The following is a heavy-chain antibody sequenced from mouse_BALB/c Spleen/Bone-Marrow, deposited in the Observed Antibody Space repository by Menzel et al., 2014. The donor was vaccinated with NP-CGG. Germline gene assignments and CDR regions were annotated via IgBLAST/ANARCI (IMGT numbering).Heavy chain of an antibody. V-gene: IGHV14-3*02. D-gene: IGHD1-1*02. CDR2: IDPANGNT. J-gene: IGHJ4*01. CDR1: GFNIKDAY. Sequence: SGAELVKPGASVKLSCTASGFNIKDAYMHWVKQRPEQGLEWIGRIDPANGNTKYDPKFQGKATITADTSSNTAYLQLSSLTSEDTAVYYCARSRWLGAMDYWGQGTSVTVSS. CDR3: ARSRWLGAMDY.